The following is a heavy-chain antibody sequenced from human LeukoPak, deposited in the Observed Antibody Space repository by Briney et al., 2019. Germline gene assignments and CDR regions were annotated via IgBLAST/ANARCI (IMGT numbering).Heavy chain of an antibody. CDR3: ARAYGSGSYYAAYYMDV. J-gene: IGHJ6*03. D-gene: IGHD3-10*01. Sequence: PSETLSLTCTVSGGSISSTNYYWGWIRQPPGEGLECIGSIYYNGRTYYNPSLKSRVTISVDTSKNQFSLKLSSVTAADTAVYYCARAYGSGSYYAAYYMDVWGKGTTVTISS. CDR1: GGSISSTNYY. V-gene: IGHV4-39*07. CDR2: IYYNGRT.